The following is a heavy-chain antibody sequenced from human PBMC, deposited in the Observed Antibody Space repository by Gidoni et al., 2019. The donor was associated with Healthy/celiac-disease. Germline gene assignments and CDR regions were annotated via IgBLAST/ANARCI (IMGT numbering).Heavy chain of an antibody. D-gene: IGHD6-19*01. CDR1: GFTFSRYA. CDR2: ISGSGGST. V-gene: IGHV3-23*01. J-gene: IGHJ3*02. CDR3: AKVAPRGDIAVAGIGAFDI. Sequence: EVQLLESGGGLVQPGGSLRLSCAASGFTFSRYAMSWVRRAPGKGLELVSAISGSGGSTYYADSVKGRFTISRDNSKNTLYLQMNSLRAEDTAVYYCAKVAPRGDIAVAGIGAFDIWGQGTMVTVSS.